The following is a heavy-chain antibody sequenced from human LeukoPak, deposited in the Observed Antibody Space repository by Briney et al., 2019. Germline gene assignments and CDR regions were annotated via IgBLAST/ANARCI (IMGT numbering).Heavy chain of an antibody. D-gene: IGHD6-19*01. V-gene: IGHV3-23*01. Sequence: GGSLRLSCAASGFTFSSYAMSWVRQAPGKGLEWVSAISGGGGSTYYADSVKGRFTISRDNSKNTLYLQMNSLRAEDTAVYYCARGAVAGRGAFDIWGQGTMVTASS. CDR1: GFTFSSYA. CDR2: ISGGGGST. J-gene: IGHJ3*02. CDR3: ARGAVAGRGAFDI.